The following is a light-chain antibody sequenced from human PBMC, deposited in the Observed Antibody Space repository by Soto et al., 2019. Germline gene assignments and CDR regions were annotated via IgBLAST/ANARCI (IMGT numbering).Light chain of an antibody. J-gene: IGLJ2*01. Sequence: QSVLTQPPSASGTPGQSVTISCSGSRANIGSNTVNWYQQFPGAAPKFVIYSVSQRPSGVPARFSGSKSGTSASLAISGLQSEDEADYYCAAWDDSLNGVVFGGGTQLTVL. CDR1: RANIGSNT. V-gene: IGLV1-44*01. CDR2: SVS. CDR3: AAWDDSLNGVV.